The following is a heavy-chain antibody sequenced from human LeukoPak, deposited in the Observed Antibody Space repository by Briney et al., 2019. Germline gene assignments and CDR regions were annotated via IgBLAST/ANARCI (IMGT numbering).Heavy chain of an antibody. V-gene: IGHV4-59*01. CDR1: GGSISSYY. CDR2: IYYSGST. CDR3: ARERYSYGPFGP. Sequence: SETLSLTCTVSGGSISSYYWSWIRQPPGKGLEWIGYIYYSGSTNYNPSLKSRVTISVDTSKNQFSLKLSSVTAADTAVYYCARERYSYGPFGPWGQGTLVTVSS. J-gene: IGHJ5*02. D-gene: IGHD5-18*01.